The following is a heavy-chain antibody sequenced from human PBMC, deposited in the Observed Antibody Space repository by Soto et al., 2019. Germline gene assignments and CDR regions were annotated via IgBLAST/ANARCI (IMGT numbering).Heavy chain of an antibody. CDR2: ISTYNGNT. V-gene: IGHV1-18*01. J-gene: IGHJ3*02. CDR3: ARGAGYSDRDAFDI. CDR1: GYTFTSYG. Sequence: ASVKVSCKASGYTFTSYGISWVRQAPGQGLEWMGWISTYNGNTNSAQKLQGRVTMTTDTSTSTAYMELTSLRSDDTAVYYCARGAGYSDRDAFDIWSQGTMVTVSS. D-gene: IGHD2-15*01.